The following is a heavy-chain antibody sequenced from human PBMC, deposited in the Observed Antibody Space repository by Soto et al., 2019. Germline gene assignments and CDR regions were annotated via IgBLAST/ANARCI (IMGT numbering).Heavy chain of an antibody. V-gene: IGHV1-69*01. CDR3: AKSIVVVPAAFYWFDP. Sequence: QVQLVQSGAEVKKPGSSVKVSCKASGGTFSSYAISWVRQAPGQGLEWMGGIIPILGTANYAQKFQGRVTITADESTSTAYMELSSLRSEDTAVYSCAKSIVVVPAAFYWFDPWGQGTLVTVSS. CDR1: GGTFSSYA. D-gene: IGHD2-2*01. J-gene: IGHJ5*02. CDR2: IIPILGTA.